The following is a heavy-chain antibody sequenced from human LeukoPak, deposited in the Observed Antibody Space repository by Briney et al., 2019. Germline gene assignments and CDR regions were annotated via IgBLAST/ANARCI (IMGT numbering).Heavy chain of an antibody. D-gene: IGHD3-3*01. J-gene: IGHJ4*02. Sequence: GGSLRLPCAASGFTFSSYSMNWVRQAPGKGLEWVSSISSSSSYIYYADSVKGRFTISRDNAKNSLYLQMNSLRAEDTAVYYCARVPHDFWSGYPVDYWGQGTLVTVSS. V-gene: IGHV3-21*01. CDR1: GFTFSSYS. CDR2: ISSSSSYI. CDR3: ARVPHDFWSGYPVDY.